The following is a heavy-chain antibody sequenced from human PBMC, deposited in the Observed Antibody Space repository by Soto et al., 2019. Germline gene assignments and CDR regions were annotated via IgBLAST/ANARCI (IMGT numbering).Heavy chain of an antibody. CDR3: ARLQGYVYGSNSLDD. Sequence: EVQLVESGGGLVQPGGSLKLSCAASGFRVTDSAMDWVRQAAGKGLEWVGRIRSKGNIHATTYGESVKGRFSISRDESQNMVYLQMNSLKIEDTAVYYCARLQGYVYGSNSLDDWGQGTLVTVSS. CDR1: GFRVTDSA. V-gene: IGHV3-73*02. CDR2: IRSKGNIHAT. J-gene: IGHJ4*02. D-gene: IGHD3-10*01.